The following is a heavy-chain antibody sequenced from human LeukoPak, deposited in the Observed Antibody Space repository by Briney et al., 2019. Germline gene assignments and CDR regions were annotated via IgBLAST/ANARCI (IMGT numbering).Heavy chain of an antibody. CDR1: GLSFSRNW. Sequence: GGSLRLSCAVSGLSFSRNWMHWVRQAPGKGLVCVSRISGDGSSTNYADSVKGRFTISRDNVKNTLYLQMNSLRAEDTAVYYCARLILDHQQTFDYWGQGTLVTVSS. V-gene: IGHV3-74*01. J-gene: IGHJ4*02. CDR3: ARLILDHQQTFDY. CDR2: ISGDGSST. D-gene: IGHD2-21*01.